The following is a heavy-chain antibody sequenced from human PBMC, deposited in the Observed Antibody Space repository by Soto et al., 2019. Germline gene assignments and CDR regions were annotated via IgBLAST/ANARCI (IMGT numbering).Heavy chain of an antibody. Sequence: EVQLVESGGGLVQPGRSLRLSCVTSGFTFDDYAMHWVQQAPGKGLEWVSSISWNSGNIDYADSGKGRFTVSRANARNSLYLHMDSLRSEDTALYYCARDASITTSYLPYWGQGTLVTVSS. J-gene: IGHJ4*02. CDR2: ISWNSGNI. V-gene: IGHV3-9*01. D-gene: IGHD1-1*01. CDR1: GFTFDDYA. CDR3: ARDASITTSYLPY.